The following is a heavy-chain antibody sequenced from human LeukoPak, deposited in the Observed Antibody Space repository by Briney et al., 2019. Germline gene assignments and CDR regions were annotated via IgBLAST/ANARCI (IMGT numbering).Heavy chain of an antibody. V-gene: IGHV4-4*07. J-gene: IGHJ4*02. D-gene: IGHD2-15*01. Sequence: SETLSLTCTVSGGSISSYYWSWIRQPAGKGLEWIGRIYTSGSTNYNPSLKSRVTMSVGTSKNQFSLKLSSVTAADTAVYYCARVALGLYCSGGSCSDYYFDYWGQGTLVTVSS. CDR2: IYTSGST. CDR1: GGSISSYY. CDR3: ARVALGLYCSGGSCSDYYFDY.